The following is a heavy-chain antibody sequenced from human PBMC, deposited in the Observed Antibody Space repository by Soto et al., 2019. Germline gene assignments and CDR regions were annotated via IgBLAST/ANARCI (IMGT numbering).Heavy chain of an antibody. CDR3: ARGRVAKIVVLQYYAYYGMDV. CDR1: GGSISSGPYS. J-gene: IGHJ6*02. CDR2: IYHSGTT. V-gene: IGHV4-30-2*01. D-gene: IGHD5-12*01. Sequence: SETLSLTCTVSGGSISSGPYSWNWIRQPPGKGLEWIGCIYHSGTTYYNASLKSRVTMSVDRSKNQFSLKLSSVTAADTAVYYCARGRVAKIVVLQYYAYYGMDVGGQGTTVTVSS.